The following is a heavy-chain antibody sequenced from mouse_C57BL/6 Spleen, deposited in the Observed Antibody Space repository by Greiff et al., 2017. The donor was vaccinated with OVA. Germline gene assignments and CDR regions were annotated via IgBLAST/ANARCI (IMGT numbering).Heavy chain of an antibody. V-gene: IGHV1-59*01. CDR2: IDPSDSYT. J-gene: IGHJ2*01. Sequence: VQLQQPFSSLFLPFPSATPSSQAPPHTLTSYWTHWVKQRPGQGLEWIGVIDPSDSYTNYNQKFKGKATLTVDTSSSTAYVQLSSLTSEDSAVYYCARWGGSFDYWGQGTTLTVSS. CDR1: PHTLTSYW. CDR3: ARWGGSFDY.